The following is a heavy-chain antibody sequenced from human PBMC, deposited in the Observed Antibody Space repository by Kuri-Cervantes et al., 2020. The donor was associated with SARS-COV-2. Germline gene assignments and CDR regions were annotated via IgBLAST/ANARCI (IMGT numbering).Heavy chain of an antibody. Sequence: GESLKISCAASGFTFSSYSMNWVRQAPGKGLEWVSYISSSSSTIYYADSVKGRFTISRDNAKNSLYLQMNSLGDEDTAVYYCARDGEGSGFVWYFDLWGHGTLVTVSS. J-gene: IGHJ2*01. CDR2: ISSSSSTI. CDR3: ARDGEGSGFVWYFDL. D-gene: IGHD6-19*01. CDR1: GFTFSSYS. V-gene: IGHV3-48*02.